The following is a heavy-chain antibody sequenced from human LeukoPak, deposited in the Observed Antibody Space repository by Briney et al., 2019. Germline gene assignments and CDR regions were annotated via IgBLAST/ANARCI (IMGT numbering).Heavy chain of an antibody. CDR1: GFTFTSSA. Sequence: ASVKVSCKASGFTFTSSAMQWVRQARGQRLEWIGRIVVGSGNTNYAQKFQERVTITRDMSTSTAYMELSSLRSEDTAVYYCAAPYSGSSAWGAFDIWGQGTMVTVSS. V-gene: IGHV1-58*02. J-gene: IGHJ3*02. CDR3: AAPYSGSSAWGAFDI. CDR2: IVVGSGNT. D-gene: IGHD1-26*01.